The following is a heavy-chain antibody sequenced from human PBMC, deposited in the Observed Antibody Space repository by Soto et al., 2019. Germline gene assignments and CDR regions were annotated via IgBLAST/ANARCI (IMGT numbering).Heavy chain of an antibody. D-gene: IGHD3-22*01. CDR3: ATAGNYDSSGRDF. CDR2: DNANSGNP. CDR1: GFVFYNYA. V-gene: IGHV1-18*04. J-gene: IGHJ4*02. Sequence: ASTKVPCTAFGFVFYNYAFRWVRQAPGQRLECMGWDNANSGNPNYAQKIPGRRTMTPDTSTSTAYMELRSLRSDDTAVYYCATAGNYDSSGRDFWGQGTLVTVSA.